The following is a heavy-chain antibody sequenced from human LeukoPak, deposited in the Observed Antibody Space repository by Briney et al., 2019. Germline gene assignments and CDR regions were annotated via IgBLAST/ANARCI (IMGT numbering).Heavy chain of an antibody. D-gene: IGHD3-22*01. J-gene: IGHJ5*02. V-gene: IGHV3-30*02. CDR2: IPSDGINK. CDR1: GFTFSSSG. CDR3: ARDGGYYEEYNWFDP. Sequence: PGGSLRLSCAASGFTFSSSGMHWVRQGPDKGLEWVAFIPSDGINKYYADSVKGRFTISRDNSKNTLYLQMNSLRAEDTAVYYCARDGGYYEEYNWFDPWGQGTLVTVSS.